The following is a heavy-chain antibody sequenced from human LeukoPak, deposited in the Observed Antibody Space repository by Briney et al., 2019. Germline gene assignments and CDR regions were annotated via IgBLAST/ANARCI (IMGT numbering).Heavy chain of an antibody. Sequence: HPGGSLRLSCAASGFTVSSNYMSWVRQAPGKGLEWVSVIYSGGSTYYADSVKGRFTISRDNSKNTLYLQMNSLRAEDTALYYCARVAGTIRIWPQPFGDGMDVWGQGTTVTVSS. D-gene: IGHD3-16*01. V-gene: IGHV3-53*01. CDR1: GFTVSSNY. CDR3: ARVAGTIRIWPQPFGDGMDV. CDR2: IYSGGST. J-gene: IGHJ6*02.